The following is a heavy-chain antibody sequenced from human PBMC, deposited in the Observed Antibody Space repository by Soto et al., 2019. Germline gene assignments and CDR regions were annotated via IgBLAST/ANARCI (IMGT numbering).Heavy chain of an antibody. D-gene: IGHD2-2*03. CDR2: ISGPGTNT. CDR1: GFTFSSYS. Sequence: EVQLLESGGGLVQPGGTLRLSCAASGFTFSSYSMNWVRQAPGKGLEWVSGISGPGTNTYYADSVRGQFTISRDNSKNTLYLQMNGLRAEDTALFYCVKGRGATKWIKYYFDYWGLGTLVTVSS. J-gene: IGHJ4*02. V-gene: IGHV3-23*01. CDR3: VKGRGATKWIKYYFDY.